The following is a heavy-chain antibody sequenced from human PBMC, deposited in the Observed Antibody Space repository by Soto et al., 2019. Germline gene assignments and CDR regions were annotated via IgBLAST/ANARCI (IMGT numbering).Heavy chain of an antibody. D-gene: IGHD4-17*01. CDR3: AKYARVRLTTGFDS. CDR1: GFTFSNYG. Sequence: EVQLLESGGGLVQPGGSLRLSCAASGFTFSNYGMSWVRQAPGQGLEWVSSLSGSGGSTYYADSVKGRFTISRDNSKDTQYLQMNNLRAEDTAIFYCAKYARVRLTTGFDSWGQGTLVAVSS. J-gene: IGHJ4*02. CDR2: LSGSGGST. V-gene: IGHV3-23*01.